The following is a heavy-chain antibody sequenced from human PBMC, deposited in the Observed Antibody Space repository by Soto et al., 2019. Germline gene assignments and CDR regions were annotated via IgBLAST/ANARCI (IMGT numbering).Heavy chain of an antibody. CDR3: ARVERGITIFGVVIPPFDY. CDR2: ISSSGSTI. CDR1: GFTFSDYY. J-gene: IGHJ4*02. V-gene: IGHV3-11*01. D-gene: IGHD3-3*01. Sequence: GGSLRLSCAASGFTFSDYYMSWIRQAPGKGLEWVSYISSSGSTIYYADSVKGRFTISRDNAKNSLYLQMNSLRAEDTAAYYCARVERGITIFGVVIPPFDYRAQRTPVTVSS.